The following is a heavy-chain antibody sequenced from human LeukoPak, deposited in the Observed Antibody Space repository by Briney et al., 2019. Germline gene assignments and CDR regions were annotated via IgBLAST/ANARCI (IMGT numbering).Heavy chain of an antibody. D-gene: IGHD3-10*01. CDR2: IYYSGST. CDR3: ARAVVRGVIPSTYYFDY. V-gene: IGHV4-30-4*01. Sequence: SQTLSLTCTVSGGSISSGDYYWSWIRQPPGKGLEWIGYIYYSGSTYYNPSLKSRVTISVDTSKNQFSLKLSSVTAADTAVYYCARAVVRGVIPSTYYFDYWGQGTLVTVSS. CDR1: GGSISSGDYY. J-gene: IGHJ4*02.